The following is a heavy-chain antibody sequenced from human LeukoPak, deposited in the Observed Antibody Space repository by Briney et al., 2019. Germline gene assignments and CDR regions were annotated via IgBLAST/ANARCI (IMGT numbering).Heavy chain of an antibody. J-gene: IGHJ4*02. CDR1: GFTVSRNY. Sequence: GGSLRLSCVASGFTVSRNYMSWVRQAPGKGLEWVSVIYSGSSTYYAQSVKGRFTISTNPSKNTLYLQMNSLRADDTAVYYCARDRSSGWYVYDYWGQGTLVTVSS. CDR2: IYSGSST. D-gene: IGHD6-19*01. CDR3: ARDRSSGWYVYDY. V-gene: IGHV3-53*01.